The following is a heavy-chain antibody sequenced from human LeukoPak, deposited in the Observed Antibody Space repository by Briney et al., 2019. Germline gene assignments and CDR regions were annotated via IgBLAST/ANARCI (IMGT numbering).Heavy chain of an antibody. Sequence: GGSLRLSCAASGFTFNTYIMNWVRQAPGKGLEWVSYISSRTGTIYYADSVKGRFTISRDNAKNSLYLQMNSLRAEDTAVYYCATEYYGSVSYYDYWGQGTLVTVSS. CDR2: ISSRTGTI. D-gene: IGHD3-10*01. CDR1: GFTFNTYI. J-gene: IGHJ4*02. CDR3: ATEYYGSVSYYDY. V-gene: IGHV3-48*04.